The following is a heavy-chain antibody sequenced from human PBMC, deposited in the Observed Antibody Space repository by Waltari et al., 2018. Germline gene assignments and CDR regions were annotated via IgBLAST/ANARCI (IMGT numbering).Heavy chain of an antibody. CDR3: ARTMGEGYYFDY. D-gene: IGHD3-16*01. V-gene: IGHV4-4*02. CDR1: GFSLSNARMG. J-gene: IGHJ4*02. Sequence: KESGPVLVKPTETLTLTCTVSGFSLSNARMGVSWIRQPPGKALEWIGEINHSGSTNYNPSLKSRVTISVDTSKNQFSLKLSSVTAADTAVYYCARTMGEGYYFDYWGQGTLVTVSS. CDR2: INHSGST.